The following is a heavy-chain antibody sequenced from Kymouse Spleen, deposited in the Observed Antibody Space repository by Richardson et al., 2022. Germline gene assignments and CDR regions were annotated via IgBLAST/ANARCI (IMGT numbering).Heavy chain of an antibody. CDR3: TRHLDTAMVFDY. V-gene: IGHV3-73*02. Sequence: EVQLVESGGGLVQPGGSLKLSCAASGFTFSGSAMHWVRQASGKGLEWVGRIRSKANSYATAYAASVKGRFTISRDDSKNTAYLQMNSLKTEDTAVYYCTRHLDTAMVFDYWGQGTLVTVSS. CDR1: GFTFSGSA. J-gene: IGHJ4*02. D-gene: IGHD5-18,IGHD5-18*01. CDR2: IRSKANSYAT.